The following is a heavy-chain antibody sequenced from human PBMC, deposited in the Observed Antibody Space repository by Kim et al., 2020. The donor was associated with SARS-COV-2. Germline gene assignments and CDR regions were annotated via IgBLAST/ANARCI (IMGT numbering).Heavy chain of an antibody. V-gene: IGHV1-69*04. J-gene: IGHJ3*02. CDR2: IIPILGIA. D-gene: IGHD2-2*02. Sequence: SVKVSCKASGGTFSSYAISWVRQAAGQGLEWMGRIIPILGIANYAQKFQGRVTITADKSTSTAYMELSSLRSEDTAVYYCARNSDIVVVPAAIPEAFDIWGQGTMVTVSS. CDR3: ARNSDIVVVPAAIPEAFDI. CDR1: GGTFSSYA.